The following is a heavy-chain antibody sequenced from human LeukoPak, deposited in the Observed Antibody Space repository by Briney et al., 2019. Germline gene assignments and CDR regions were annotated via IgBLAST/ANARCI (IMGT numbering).Heavy chain of an antibody. CDR3: ARGTYGMDV. CDR1: GYTFTNYG. CDR2: ISTYNGNT. V-gene: IGHV1-18*04. Sequence: GASVKVSCRASGYTFTNYGISWVRQAPGQGLEWMGWISTYNGNTNYAQKLKGRVTMTTDTPTRTAYMELRSLRSDDTAVYYCARGTYGMDVWGQGTTVTVSS. J-gene: IGHJ6*02.